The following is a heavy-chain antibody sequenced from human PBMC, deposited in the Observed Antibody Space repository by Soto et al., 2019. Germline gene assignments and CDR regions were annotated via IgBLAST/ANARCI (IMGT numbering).Heavy chain of an antibody. Sequence: GASVKVSCKASGGTFSSYTISWVRQAPGQGLEWMGRIIPILGIANYAQKFQGRVTITADKSTSTAYMELSSLRSEDTAVYYCAREQDDFWSGYYSIDYWGQGTLVTVSS. CDR1: GGTFSSYT. D-gene: IGHD3-3*01. J-gene: IGHJ4*02. V-gene: IGHV1-69*04. CDR2: IIPILGIA. CDR3: AREQDDFWSGYYSIDY.